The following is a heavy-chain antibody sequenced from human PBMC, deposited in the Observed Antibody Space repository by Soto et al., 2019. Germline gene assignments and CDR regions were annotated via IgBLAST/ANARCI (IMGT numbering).Heavy chain of an antibody. CDR3: AREAGSSGLTY. CDR1: GGGNLRDYR. J-gene: IGHJ4*02. CDR2: IIPNLGTA. Sequence: SVKVSCKASGGGNLRDYRTTWVRRAPGQGLEWMGGIIPNLGTANYAQNFQGRVTITADESTSTVYMELSSLRSEDTAVYYCAREAGSSGLTYWGQGTLVTVSS. V-gene: IGHV1-69*13. D-gene: IGHD6-19*01.